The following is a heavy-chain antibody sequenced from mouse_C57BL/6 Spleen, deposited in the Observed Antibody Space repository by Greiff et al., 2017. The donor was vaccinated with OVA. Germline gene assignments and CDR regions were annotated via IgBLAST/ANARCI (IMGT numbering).Heavy chain of an antibody. CDR3: ARHYEYDGHWYFDV. CDR2: IDPSDSYT. Sequence: VQLQQPGAELVMPGASVKLSCKASGYTFTSYWMHWVKQRPGQGLEWIGEIDPSDSYTNYNQKFKGKSTLTVDKSSSTAYMQLSSLTSEDSAVYYCARHYEYDGHWYFDVWGTGTTVTVSS. D-gene: IGHD2-4*01. J-gene: IGHJ1*03. V-gene: IGHV1-69*01. CDR1: GYTFTSYW.